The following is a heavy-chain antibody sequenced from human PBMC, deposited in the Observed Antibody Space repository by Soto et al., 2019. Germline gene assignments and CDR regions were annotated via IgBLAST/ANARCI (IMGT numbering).Heavy chain of an antibody. V-gene: IGHV3-15*01. D-gene: IGHD2-15*01. CDR3: TTDRYCSGGSCLLSGYYYMDV. Sequence: EVQLVESGGGLVKPGGSLRLSCAASGFTFSNAWMSWVRQAPGKGLEWVGRIKSKTDGGTTDYAAPVKGRFTISRDDSKKTLYLQMNSLKTEDTAVYYCTTDRYCSGGSCLLSGYYYMDVWGKGTTVTDSS. J-gene: IGHJ6*03. CDR2: IKSKTDGGTT. CDR1: GFTFSNAW.